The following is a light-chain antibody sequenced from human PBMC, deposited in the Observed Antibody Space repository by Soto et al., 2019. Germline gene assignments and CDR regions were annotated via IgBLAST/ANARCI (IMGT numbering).Light chain of an antibody. J-gene: IGLJ2*01. CDR3: QSYDSNLSVV. V-gene: IGLV1-40*01. CDR2: GNS. CDR1: SSNIGTGYD. Sequence: QLVLTQPPSVSGAPGQRVTISCTGSSSNIGTGYDVHWYQQLPGTAPKLLIYGNSNQPSGVPDRFSGSKSGTSASLAITGLQAEDEADYYCQSYDSNLSVVFGGGTKLTVL.